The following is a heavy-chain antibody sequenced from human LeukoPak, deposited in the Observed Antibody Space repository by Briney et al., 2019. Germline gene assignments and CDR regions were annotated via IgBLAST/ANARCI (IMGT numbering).Heavy chain of an antibody. D-gene: IGHD2-15*01. Sequence: SETLSLTCAVYGGPFDGYYWTLVRQTPGKGLEWIGEIGHDGGTNYNPSLRSRVTISIDTSKKQFSLKLSSVTAADTAVYYCARVHATVSRPCDSWGQGTLVTVSS. V-gene: IGHV4-34*01. CDR1: GGPFDGYY. CDR2: IGHDGGT. J-gene: IGHJ4*02. CDR3: ARVHATVSRPCDS.